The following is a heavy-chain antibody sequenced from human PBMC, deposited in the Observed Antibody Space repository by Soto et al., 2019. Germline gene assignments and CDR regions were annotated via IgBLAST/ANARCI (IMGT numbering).Heavy chain of an antibody. J-gene: IGHJ4*02. CDR1: GDTFRNYA. V-gene: IGHV1-69*18. D-gene: IGHD6-19*01. CDR3: ARDPGIAVVGRGTSFEH. CDR2: IIPLFST. Sequence: QVQLVQSGAEVKKPGSSVKVSCKASGDTFRNYAFTWVRQSPGQGLEWMGTIIPLFSTRYAQKFQGRVTMTADESTSTVYMDLSSLKSDDTAVYYCARDPGIAVVGRGTSFEHGGQGTLVTVSS.